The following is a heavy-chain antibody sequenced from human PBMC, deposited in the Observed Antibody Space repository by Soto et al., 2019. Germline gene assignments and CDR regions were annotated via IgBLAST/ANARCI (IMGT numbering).Heavy chain of an antibody. D-gene: IGHD4-4*01. V-gene: IGHV3-9*01. J-gene: IGHJ4*02. CDR3: TKDRSRWTTVTTTDFDS. CDR2: ISWNSGGI. Sequence: GGSLRLSCAASGFTFDQYAMHWVRQPPGKGLEWVSGISWNSGGIGYADTVKGRFTISRDNAKNSLYLQMNSLRADDTAFYYCTKDRSRWTTVTTTDFDSWGQGTLVTVS. CDR1: GFTFDQYA.